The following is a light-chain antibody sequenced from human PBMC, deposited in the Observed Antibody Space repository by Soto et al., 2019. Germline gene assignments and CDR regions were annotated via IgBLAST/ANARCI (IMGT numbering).Light chain of an antibody. CDR2: AAF. CDR3: QQYGSSPKT. Sequence: EIVLTQSPGTLSLSPGERATLSCRASQSVSDNYLAWYQQKPGRAPRLLIYAAFRRATGIPDRFSGSGSGTDFTLTISRLEPEDFAVYYCQQYGSSPKTFGQGTKVDIK. CDR1: QSVSDNY. V-gene: IGKV3-20*01. J-gene: IGKJ1*01.